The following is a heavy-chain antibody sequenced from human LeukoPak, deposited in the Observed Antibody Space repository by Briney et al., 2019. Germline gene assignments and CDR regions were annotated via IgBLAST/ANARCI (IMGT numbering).Heavy chain of an antibody. Sequence: GGFLRLSCAASGFTFSGFWMNWVRQAPGKGLVWVSRINGDGSSTDYADSVKARFTISRDNAKNTLYLQMNSLRAEDTAVYYCAQGTMDVWGKGTTVTVSS. CDR3: AQGTMDV. CDR2: INGDGSST. J-gene: IGHJ6*03. CDR1: GFTFSGFW. V-gene: IGHV3-74*01.